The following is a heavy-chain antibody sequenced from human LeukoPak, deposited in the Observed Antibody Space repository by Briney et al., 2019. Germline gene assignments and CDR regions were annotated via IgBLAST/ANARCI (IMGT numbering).Heavy chain of an antibody. V-gene: IGHV4-59*08. CDR3: ARNSSIWYSYYYYGTDV. Sequence: SETLSLTCTVSGGPISSYYWSWIRQPPGEGLEWMGYIYYSGSTNYNPSLKSRVTISVDTSKNQFSLKLSSVTAADTGVYYCARNSSIWYSYYYYGTDVWGQGTTVTVSS. CDR1: GGPISSYY. J-gene: IGHJ6*02. CDR2: IYYSGST. D-gene: IGHD6-13*01.